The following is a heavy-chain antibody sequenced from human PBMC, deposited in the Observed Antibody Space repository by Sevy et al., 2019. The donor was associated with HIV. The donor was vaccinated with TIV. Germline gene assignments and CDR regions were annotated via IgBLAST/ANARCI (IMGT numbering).Heavy chain of an antibody. Sequence: ETLSLTCTVSGGSITSLYWNWIRQPPGKGLEWIANIYYNGLINYNPSLKSRVTLSLDTSKNQFSLRRSSVTAADTAMYYCAGENAWRRGYSWGQGTLVTVSS. D-gene: IGHD5-12*01. CDR1: GGSITSLY. CDR2: IYYNGLI. V-gene: IGHV4-59*08. CDR3: AGENAWRRGYS. J-gene: IGHJ4*02.